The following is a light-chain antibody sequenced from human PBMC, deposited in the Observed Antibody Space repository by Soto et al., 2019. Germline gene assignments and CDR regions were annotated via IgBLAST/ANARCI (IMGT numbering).Light chain of an antibody. CDR2: GAS. J-gene: IGKJ4*01. V-gene: IGKV3-20*01. Sequence: EIVLTQSPGTLSLSPGERATLSCRASQSVSSSYLAWYQQKPGQAPRLLIYGASSRATGIPDRFSGSGSGTDFTLTISRLEPEDFAVYYCQQYRSSVPFGGGTKVEIK. CDR1: QSVSSSY. CDR3: QQYRSSVP.